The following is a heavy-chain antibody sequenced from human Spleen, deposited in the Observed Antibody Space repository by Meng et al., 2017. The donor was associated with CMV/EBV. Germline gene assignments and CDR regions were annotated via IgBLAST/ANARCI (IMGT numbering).Heavy chain of an antibody. Sequence: SETLSLTCAVYGGSFSGYYWSWIRQPPGKGLEWIGEINHSGSTNYNPSLKSRVTISVDTSKNQFFLKLNSVTAADTAIYYCARVVVPAAEGAFEIWGQGTMVTVSS. D-gene: IGHD2-2*01. J-gene: IGHJ3*02. CDR3: ARVVVPAAEGAFEI. CDR2: INHSGST. CDR1: GGSFSGYY. V-gene: IGHV4-34*01.